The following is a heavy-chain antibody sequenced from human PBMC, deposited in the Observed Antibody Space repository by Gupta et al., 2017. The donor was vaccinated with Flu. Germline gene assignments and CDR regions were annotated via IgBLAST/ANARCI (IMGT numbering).Heavy chain of an antibody. CDR2: VSAYDGNT. V-gene: IGHV1-18*01. Sequence: QVQLVQSGAEVKKPGASVKVSCKASDFPFTSYGISWVRQAPGQGREWLGWVSAYDGNTKNTGNLQGRVTLTTDRSTSTAYMELRSLTSDDTAVYYWAKTAATMTTFGGDLYGMYVWGQGTPVTVSS. J-gene: IGHJ6*02. CDR3: AKTAATMTTFGGDLYGMYV. CDR1: DFPFTSYG. D-gene: IGHD4-17*01.